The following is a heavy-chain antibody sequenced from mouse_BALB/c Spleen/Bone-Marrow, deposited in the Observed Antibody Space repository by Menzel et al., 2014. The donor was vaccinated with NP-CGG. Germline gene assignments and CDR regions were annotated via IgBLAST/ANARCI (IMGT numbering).Heavy chain of an antibody. CDR3: ASYYYGSSSFAY. Sequence: EVQGVESGAELVKPGASVKLSCTASGFNIKDTYMHWVKQRPEQGLEWIGRIDPANGNTKYDPKFQGKATITADTSANTACLQLSSLTSEDTAVYYCASYYYGSSSFAYWGQGTLVTVSA. D-gene: IGHD1-1*01. V-gene: IGHV14-3*02. CDR1: GFNIKDTY. CDR2: IDPANGNT. J-gene: IGHJ3*01.